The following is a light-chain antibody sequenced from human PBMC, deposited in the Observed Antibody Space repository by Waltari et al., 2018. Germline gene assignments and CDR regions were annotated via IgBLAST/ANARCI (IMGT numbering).Light chain of an antibody. V-gene: IGKV4-1*01. CDR2: AAS. Sequence: DIVMPQSPDSLSVSLGERATINCKSSLSILHSSQNKNYLAWYQQKSGQSPKLLIYAASTRESGVPDRFSVSVSGTDFTLTISGLQAEDVAVYYCQQYFSSPLSFGPGTKVDIK. CDR3: QQYFSSPLS. CDR1: LSILHSSQNKNY. J-gene: IGKJ3*01.